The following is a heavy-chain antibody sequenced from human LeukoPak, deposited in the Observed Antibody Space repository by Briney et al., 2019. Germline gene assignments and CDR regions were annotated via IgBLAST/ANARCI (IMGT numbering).Heavy chain of an antibody. Sequence: GGSLRLSCAASGFPFSRYAMSWVRQAPVKGLEWVSGISISGENTYYTDSVKGRFTISRDNSKNTLYLQMNSLRAEDTAVYYCARDKYCSGGSCYSVSTWDWFDPWGQGTLVTVSS. CDR1: GFPFSRYA. D-gene: IGHD2-15*01. CDR3: ARDKYCSGGSCYSVSTWDWFDP. V-gene: IGHV3-23*01. J-gene: IGHJ5*02. CDR2: ISISGENT.